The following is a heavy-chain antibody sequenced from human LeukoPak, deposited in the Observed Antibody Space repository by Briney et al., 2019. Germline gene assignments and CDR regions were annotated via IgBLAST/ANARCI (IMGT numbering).Heavy chain of an antibody. CDR2: ISGSGDRS. CDR3: AARPPIIVAGPFDF. Sequence: GGSLRLSCVASGVPFSGCAMGWVRLPPGKGREWVSTISGSGDRSYYADSVKGRFTISRDNSRNTLWLQMDSLRAEDTALYYCAARPPIIVAGPFDFWGQGALVTVSS. D-gene: IGHD5-12*01. V-gene: IGHV3-23*01. CDR1: GVPFSGCA. J-gene: IGHJ4*02.